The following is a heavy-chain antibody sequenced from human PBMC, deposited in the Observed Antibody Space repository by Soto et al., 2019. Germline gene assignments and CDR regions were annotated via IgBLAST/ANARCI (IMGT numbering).Heavy chain of an antibody. CDR3: AKLSRNYGSGSGYY. CDR2: ISGSGGST. J-gene: IGHJ4*02. D-gene: IGHD3-10*01. Sequence: PGGSLRLSCAASGFTFSSYAMSWVRQAPGKGLEWVSAISGSGGSTYYADSVKGRFTISRDNSKNTLYLQMNSLRAEDTAVYYCAKLSRNYGSGSGYYWGQGTLVTVSS. CDR1: GFTFSSYA. V-gene: IGHV3-23*01.